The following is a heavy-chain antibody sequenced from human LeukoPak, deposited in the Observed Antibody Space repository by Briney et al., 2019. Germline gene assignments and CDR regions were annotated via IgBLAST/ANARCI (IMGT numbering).Heavy chain of an antibody. D-gene: IGHD2-15*01. V-gene: IGHV3-30*03. Sequence: GGSLRLSCAASGFTFSSYGMHWVRQAPGKGLEWVAVISYDGSNKYYADSVKGRFTISRDNSKNTLYLQMNSLRAEDTAVYYCARRAGPLLASYYYGMDVWGQGTTVTVSS. CDR1: GFTFSSYG. CDR3: ARRAGPLLASYYYGMDV. J-gene: IGHJ6*02. CDR2: ISYDGSNK.